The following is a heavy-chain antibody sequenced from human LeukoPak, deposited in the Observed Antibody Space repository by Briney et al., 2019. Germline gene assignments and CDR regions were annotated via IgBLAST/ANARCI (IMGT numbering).Heavy chain of an antibody. J-gene: IGHJ4*02. CDR2: ISYDGSNK. CDR1: GFTFSSYG. Sequence: PGRSLRLSCAASGFTFSSYGMHWVRQAPGKGLEWGAVISYDGSNKYYADSVKGRFTISRDNSKNTLYLQMNSLRAEDTAVYYCAKDGHYYDSSGHSAEFGYWGQGTLVTVSS. CDR3: AKDGHYYDSSGHSAEFGY. D-gene: IGHD3-22*01. V-gene: IGHV3-30*18.